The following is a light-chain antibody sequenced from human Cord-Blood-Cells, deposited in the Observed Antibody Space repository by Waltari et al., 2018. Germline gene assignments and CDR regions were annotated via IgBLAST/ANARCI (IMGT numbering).Light chain of an antibody. CDR2: AAS. J-gene: IGKJ4*01. Sequence: DIQLTQSPSFLSASVGDRVTITCRASQGISSYLAWYQQKPGKAPKPLIYAASTLQSGVPSRFSGSGSGTEFTLTISSLQPEDFATYYCQQLNSFGGGTKVEIK. V-gene: IGKV1-9*01. CDR3: QQLNS. CDR1: QGISSY.